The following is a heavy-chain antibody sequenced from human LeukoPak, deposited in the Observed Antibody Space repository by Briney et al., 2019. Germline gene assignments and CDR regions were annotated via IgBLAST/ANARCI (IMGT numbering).Heavy chain of an antibody. V-gene: IGHV3-23*01. J-gene: IGHJ6*02. Sequence: GGSLRPSCTASGFAFGGYAMSWVRQAPGKGLEWVSSISGGSEDTYYAGSVKGRFTISRDNSKSTLYLQMNSLRAEDTAVYYCARTIAQYSNSWLYFYYGLDVWGQGTTVTVS. CDR1: GFAFGGYA. CDR2: ISGGSEDT. D-gene: IGHD6-13*01. CDR3: ARTIAQYSNSWLYFYYGLDV.